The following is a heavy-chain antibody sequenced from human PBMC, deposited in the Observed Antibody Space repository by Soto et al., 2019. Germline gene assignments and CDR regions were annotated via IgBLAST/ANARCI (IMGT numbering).Heavy chain of an antibody. CDR2: IYSGGST. CDR3: ARELNGVVLAATPVY. Sequence: PGGSLRLSCAASGFTVSSNYMSWVRQAPGKGLEWVSVIYSGGSTYYADSVNGRFTISRDNAKNSLYLRMNSLRAEDTAIYYCARELNGVVLAATPVYWGQGTLVTVSS. J-gene: IGHJ4*02. D-gene: IGHD2-15*01. V-gene: IGHV3-53*01. CDR1: GFTVSSNY.